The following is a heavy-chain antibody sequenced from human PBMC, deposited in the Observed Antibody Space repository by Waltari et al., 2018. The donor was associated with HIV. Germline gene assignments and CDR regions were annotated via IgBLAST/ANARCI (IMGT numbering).Heavy chain of an antibody. J-gene: IGHJ4*02. CDR3: ARRPWGSTGFDY. CDR1: GGSISSSSYY. D-gene: IGHD3-16*01. CDR2: IYDTGST. V-gene: IGHV4-39*01. Sequence: QLQLQESGPGLVTPSATLSLPCTVSGGSISSSSYYWGWIRQPTAKGLVWIGNIYDTGSTSYTPSLKRRVTISVDTSKNQFSLKLSAVTAADTSVFYCARRPWGSTGFDYWGQGTLVTVSS.